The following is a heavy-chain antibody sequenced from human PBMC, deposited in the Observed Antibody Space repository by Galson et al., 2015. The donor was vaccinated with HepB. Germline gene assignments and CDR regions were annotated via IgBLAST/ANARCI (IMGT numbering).Heavy chain of an antibody. D-gene: IGHD3-10*01. V-gene: IGHV1-8*01. CDR2: MNANSGNT. CDR3: ARTLWFGELLPFDY. CDR1: GDTFTRHD. Sequence: SVKVSSKASGDTFTRHDIHCVPQATGQGLEWMGWMNANSGNTGYAQKFQGRVTMTRNTSISTAYMELSSLRSEDTAVYYCARTLWFGELLPFDYWGQGTLVTVSS. J-gene: IGHJ4*02.